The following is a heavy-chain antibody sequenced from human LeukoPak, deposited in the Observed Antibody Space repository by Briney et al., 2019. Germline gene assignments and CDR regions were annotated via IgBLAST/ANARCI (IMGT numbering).Heavy chain of an antibody. CDR2: ISAYNGNT. J-gene: IGHJ6*02. CDR3: ARDRRLGITGTTYYGMDV. D-gene: IGHD1-7*01. CDR1: GYTFTSYG. V-gene: IGHV1-18*01. Sequence: ASVKVSCKASGYTFTSYGISWVRQAPGQGLEWMGWISAYNGNTNYAQKLQGRVTMTTDKSTSTAYMELRSLRSDDTAVYYCARDRRLGITGTTYYGMDVWGQGTTVTVSS.